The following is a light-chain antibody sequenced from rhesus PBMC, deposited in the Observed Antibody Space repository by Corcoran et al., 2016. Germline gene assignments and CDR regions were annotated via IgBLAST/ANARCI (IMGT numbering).Light chain of an antibody. J-gene: IGKJ2*01. CDR1: QSLLHSDGYTY. CDR3: MQGIQLPFS. CDR2: LGS. Sequence: DIVMTQTPLSLPVTPGEPASISCRSSQSLLHSDGYTYLDWYLPKPGQSPHLLIYLGSNRASGVPDRLRGSGSGTDFVLKISRVEAEEVGVYYFMQGIQLPFSFGQGTKVEIK. V-gene: IGKV2-78*01.